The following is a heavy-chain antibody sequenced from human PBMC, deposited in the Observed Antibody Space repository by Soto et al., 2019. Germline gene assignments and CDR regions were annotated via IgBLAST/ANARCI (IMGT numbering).Heavy chain of an antibody. V-gene: IGHV1-18*01. D-gene: IGHD3-22*01. CDR1: GYTFTSYG. Sequence: ASVKVSCKASGYTFTSYGISWVRQAPGQGLEWMGWISAYNGNTNYAQKLQGGVTMTTDTSTSTAYMELRSLRSDDTAVYYCARASCGYYYGYYQYVIDFWGQGTSVTVSS. CDR3: ARASCGYYYGYYQYVIDF. J-gene: IGHJ6*02. CDR2: ISAYNGNT.